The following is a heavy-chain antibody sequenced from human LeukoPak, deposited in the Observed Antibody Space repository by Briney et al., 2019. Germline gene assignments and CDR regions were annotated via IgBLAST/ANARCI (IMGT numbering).Heavy chain of an antibody. V-gene: IGHV3-30-3*01. Sequence: GGSLRLSCAASGFMFSNCAMHWVRQAPGKGLEWVAFISYDGSKKYYADSVKGRFTISRDNAKNSLYLQMNSLRAEDTAVYYCARTLSSGWYRHSWYFDLWGRGTLVTVSS. CDR3: ARTLSSGWYRHSWYFDL. J-gene: IGHJ2*01. CDR1: GFMFSNCA. D-gene: IGHD6-19*01. CDR2: ISYDGSKK.